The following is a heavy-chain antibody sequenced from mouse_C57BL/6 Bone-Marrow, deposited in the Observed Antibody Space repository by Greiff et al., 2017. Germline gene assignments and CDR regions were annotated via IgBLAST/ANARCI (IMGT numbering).Heavy chain of an antibody. J-gene: IGHJ2*01. CDR1: GYTFTSYW. CDR2: IYPTSGRT. CDR3: ARSGPLEQSFDY. Sequence: QVQLQQPGAELVKPGASVKMSCKASGYTFTSYWITWVKQRPGQGLEWIGDIYPTSGRTNYNEKFKGKAILTVDTSSNTAYMQLSSLTSEDSAVFYCARSGPLEQSFDYWGQGTTLTVSS. V-gene: IGHV1-55*01. D-gene: IGHD3-1*01.